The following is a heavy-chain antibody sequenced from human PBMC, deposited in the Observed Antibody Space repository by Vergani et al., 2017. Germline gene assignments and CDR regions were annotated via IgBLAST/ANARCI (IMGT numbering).Heavy chain of an antibody. CDR1: GFTFSSYA. D-gene: IGHD2-2*02. CDR2: IRSKNDGGTA. V-gene: IGHV3-15*01. Sequence: VQLVESGGGLVKPGRSLRLSCAASGFTFSSYAMHWVRQAPGKGLEWIGRIRSKNDGGTADYAAPLKGRFTISRDDSKDSAFLLVNNLKTEDTAVYFCYTDYHDYWGQGTLVTVSS. CDR3: YTDYHDY. J-gene: IGHJ4*02.